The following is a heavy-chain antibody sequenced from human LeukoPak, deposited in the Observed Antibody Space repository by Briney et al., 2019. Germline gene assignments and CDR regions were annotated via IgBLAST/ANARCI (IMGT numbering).Heavy chain of an antibody. CDR2: ISGSGGST. V-gene: IGHV3-23*01. J-gene: IGHJ4*02. Sequence: GGSLRLSCAASGFTFSSYAMSWVCQAPGKGLEWVSAISGSGGSTYYADSVKGRFTISRDNSKNTLYLQMNSLRAEDTAVYYCAKRVPDYYDSSGYYSYYFDYWGQGTLVTVSS. D-gene: IGHD3-22*01. CDR1: GFTFSSYA. CDR3: AKRVPDYYDSSGYYSYYFDY.